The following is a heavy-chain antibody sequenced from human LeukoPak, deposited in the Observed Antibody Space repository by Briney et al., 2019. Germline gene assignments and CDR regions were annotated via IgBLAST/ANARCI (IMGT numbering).Heavy chain of an antibody. Sequence: SETLSLTCTVSGASISSFYWSWVRQPPGKALEWIAYVSTSGGTDYNPSLKSRVTISVDTSKNQFSLKLSSVTAADTAVYYCARLASGYSSSWTNLDYWGQGTLVTVSS. D-gene: IGHD6-13*01. J-gene: IGHJ4*02. CDR2: VSTSGGT. CDR3: ARLASGYSSSWTNLDY. CDR1: GASISSFY. V-gene: IGHV4-4*09.